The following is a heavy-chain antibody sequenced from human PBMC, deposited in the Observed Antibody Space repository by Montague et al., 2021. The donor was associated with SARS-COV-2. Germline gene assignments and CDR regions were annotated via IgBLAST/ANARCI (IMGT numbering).Heavy chain of an antibody. J-gene: IGHJ4*02. CDR2: IFFTGGT. D-gene: IGHD6-13*01. V-gene: IGHV4-4*07. CDR1: FGSVKSYF. Sequence: SETLSLTCTVSFGSVKSYFWSWIRQPAGKGLEWIGRIFFTGGTKYTPSLKSRVTMSLDTSKNQFSLKLRSVTAADTAVYYCAGAFGSSFDFWGQGILVAVSS. CDR3: AGAFGSSFDF.